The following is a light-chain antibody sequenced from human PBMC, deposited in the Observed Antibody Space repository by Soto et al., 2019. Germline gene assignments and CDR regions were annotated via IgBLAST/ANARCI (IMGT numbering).Light chain of an antibody. V-gene: IGKV1-33*01. Sequence: DIQLTQSPSSLSASVGDRVTITCQASQDIVKSLNWYQQKPGSAPNLLIYDASNLQTEVPSRFSGSGSGTDFTFTISSLQPEDFATYYCQQFDNLPYTFGQGTKLEIK. CDR3: QQFDNLPYT. CDR1: QDIVKS. CDR2: DAS. J-gene: IGKJ2*01.